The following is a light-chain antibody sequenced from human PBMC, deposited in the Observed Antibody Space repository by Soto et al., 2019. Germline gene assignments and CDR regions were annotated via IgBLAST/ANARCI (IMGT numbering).Light chain of an antibody. CDR2: DVS. CDR1: SSDVGGYKY. Sequence: QSALTQPRSVSGSPGQSVTISCTGTSSDVGGYKYVSWYQPHPGKVPNLIIYDVSERPSGVPDRFSGSKSGNTASLSISGLQADDEADYYCCSYAGSYTVLFGGGTQLTVL. V-gene: IGLV2-11*01. J-gene: IGLJ2*01. CDR3: CSYAGSYTVL.